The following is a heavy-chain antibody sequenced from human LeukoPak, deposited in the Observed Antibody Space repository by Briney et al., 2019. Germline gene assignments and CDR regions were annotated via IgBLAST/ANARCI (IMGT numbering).Heavy chain of an antibody. CDR3: ARDGYDSSGYYFDY. V-gene: IGHV3-21*01. Sequence: GGSLRLSCEVSGFTFTNAWMSWVRQAPGKGLEWVSSISSSSSYIYYADSVKGRFTISRDNAKNSLYLQMNSLRAEDTAVYYCARDGYDSSGYYFDYWGQGTLVTASS. J-gene: IGHJ4*02. CDR2: ISSSSSYI. D-gene: IGHD3-22*01. CDR1: GFTFTNAW.